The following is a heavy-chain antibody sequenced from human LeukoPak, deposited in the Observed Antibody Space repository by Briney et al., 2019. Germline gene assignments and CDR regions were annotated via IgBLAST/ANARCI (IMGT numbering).Heavy chain of an antibody. CDR3: ARGGGIPAAMFDP. CDR1: GYTFTGYY. D-gene: IGHD2-2*01. CDR2: INPHSGGT. Sequence: GASVKVSCQASGYTFTGYYMHWVLQAPGQGLEWMGWINPHSGGTNYAQKFQGRVTMTRDTSISTAYVELSRLGSDDTAVYYCARGGGIPAAMFDPWGQGTLVTGSS. J-gene: IGHJ5*02. V-gene: IGHV1-2*02.